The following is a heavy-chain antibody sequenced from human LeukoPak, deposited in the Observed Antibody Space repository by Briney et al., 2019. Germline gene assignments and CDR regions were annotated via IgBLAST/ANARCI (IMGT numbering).Heavy chain of an antibody. V-gene: IGHV4-39*01. D-gene: IGHD1-26*01. CDR1: GGSISSSSYY. CDR3: ARLGRSYYLDY. Sequence: SETLSLTCTVSGGSISSSSYYWGWIRQPPGKGLEWIGSIYYSGSTYYNPSLKSRITISVDTSKNQFSLKLSSVTAADTAVYYCARLGRSYYLDYWGEGTLVTVSS. J-gene: IGHJ4*02. CDR2: IYYSGST.